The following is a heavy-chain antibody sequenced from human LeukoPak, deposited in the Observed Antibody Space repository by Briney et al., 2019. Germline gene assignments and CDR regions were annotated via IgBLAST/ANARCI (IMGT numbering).Heavy chain of an antibody. CDR1: GFTFSSYW. CDR3: ARPYLDFWSVGY. V-gene: IGHV3-7*01. CDR2: IKEDGSEK. Sequence: GGSLRLSCAASGFTFSSYWMSWVRQAPGKGLEWVANIKEDGSEKYYVDSVKGRFTISRDNAKNSPSLQMNSLRAEDTAVYYCARPYLDFWSVGYWGQGTLVTVSS. D-gene: IGHD3-3*01. J-gene: IGHJ4*02.